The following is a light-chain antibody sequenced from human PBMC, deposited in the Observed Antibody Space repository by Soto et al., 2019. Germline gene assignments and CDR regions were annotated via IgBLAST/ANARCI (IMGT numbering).Light chain of an antibody. V-gene: IGKV1-9*01. Sequence: IQLTQSPSSLSASVGDRVTVTCRASQGIGTYLVWYQQKSGKAPTVLIYASSTLQTGVPSRFSGSGSGTDFSLTISSLHPEDVATYYCQQVDSYPRTFGHGTQVEIK. CDR3: QQVDSYPRT. CDR1: QGIGTY. CDR2: ASS. J-gene: IGKJ1*01.